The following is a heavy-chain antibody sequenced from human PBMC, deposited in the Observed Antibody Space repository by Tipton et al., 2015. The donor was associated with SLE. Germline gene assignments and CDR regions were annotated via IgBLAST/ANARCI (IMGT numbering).Heavy chain of an antibody. CDR2: ISGSAVST. V-gene: IGHV3-23*01. D-gene: IGHD6-13*01. Sequence: SLRLSCAASGFTFSSYAMSWVRQASGKGLEWVSAISGSAVSTYYSDSVKGRFTISRDNSKNTLYLQMNSLRAEDTAVYYCAKQEAEVGLLPFDYWGQGTLIPVSS. J-gene: IGHJ4*02. CDR3: AKQEAEVGLLPFDY. CDR1: GFTFSSYA.